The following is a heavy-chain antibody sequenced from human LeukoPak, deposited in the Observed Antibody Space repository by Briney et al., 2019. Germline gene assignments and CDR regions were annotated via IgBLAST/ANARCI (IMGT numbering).Heavy chain of an antibody. CDR1: GFTFSSYG. J-gene: IGHJ1*01. CDR2: ISYDGSNK. V-gene: IGHV3-30*18. Sequence: GGSLRLSCAASGFTFSSYGMHWVRQAPGKGLEWVAVISYDGSNKYYADSVKGRFTISRDNSKNTLYLQMNSLRAEDTAVYYCAKDGGTTVTDAEYFQHWGQGTLVTVSS. CDR3: AKDGGTTVTDAEYFQH. D-gene: IGHD4-17*01.